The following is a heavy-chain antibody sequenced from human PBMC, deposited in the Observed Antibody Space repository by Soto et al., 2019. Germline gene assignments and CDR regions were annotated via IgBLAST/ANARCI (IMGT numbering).Heavy chain of an antibody. D-gene: IGHD2-15*01. CDR2: IIPVFGIL. V-gene: IGHV1-69*02. CDR3: ARSSRYCVISTCFTYFDS. J-gene: IGHJ4*02. CDR1: GDNFNSHT. Sequence: SVKVSCKGSGDNFNSHTIAWVRQAPGQGLEWMGRIIPVFGILDYSEKFQGRVTISADKSTSTAYVDLSGLTSDDTAAYYCARSSRYCVISTCFTYFDSWGQGTLVTVSS.